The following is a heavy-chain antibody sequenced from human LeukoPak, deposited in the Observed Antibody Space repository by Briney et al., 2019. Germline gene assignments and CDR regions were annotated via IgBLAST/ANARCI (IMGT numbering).Heavy chain of an antibody. CDR1: GYTFTSYG. V-gene: IGHV1-69*06. CDR2: IIPIFGTA. CDR3: ARVDSGTSSSPHFDY. J-gene: IGHJ4*02. D-gene: IGHD3-10*01. Sequence: GASVKVSCKASGYTFTSYGISWVRQAPGQGLEWMGGIIPIFGTANYAQKFQGRVTITADKSTSTAYMELSSLRSEDTAVYYCARVDSGTSSSPHFDYWGQGTLVTVSS.